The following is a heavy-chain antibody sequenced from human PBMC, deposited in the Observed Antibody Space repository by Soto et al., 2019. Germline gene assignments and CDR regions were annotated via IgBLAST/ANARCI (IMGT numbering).Heavy chain of an antibody. Sequence: PGESLKISCKGSGYSFTSYWIGWVRQMPGKGLEWMGIIHPGDSETRYSPSFQGQVTISADKSISTAYLQWSSLKASDTAMYYCARHRGIEAAGPYGMDVWGKGTTVTVSS. CDR3: ARHRGIEAAGPYGMDV. V-gene: IGHV5-51*01. CDR2: IHPGDSET. J-gene: IGHJ6*04. D-gene: IGHD6-13*01. CDR1: GYSFTSYW.